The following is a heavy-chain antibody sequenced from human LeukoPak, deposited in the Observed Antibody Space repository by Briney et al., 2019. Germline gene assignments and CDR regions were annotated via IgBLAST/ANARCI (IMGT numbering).Heavy chain of an antibody. J-gene: IGHJ4*02. CDR1: GYTFTGYY. CDR2: INPNTGGT. CDR3: ARGRPIDY. Sequence: ASVKVSCKASGYTFTGYYIHWVRQAPGQGLEWMGWINPNTGGTNYEQKFQGRVTMTRDTSISTAYMELSSLKSDDTAVYYCARGRPIDYWGQGTLVTVSS. V-gene: IGHV1-2*02.